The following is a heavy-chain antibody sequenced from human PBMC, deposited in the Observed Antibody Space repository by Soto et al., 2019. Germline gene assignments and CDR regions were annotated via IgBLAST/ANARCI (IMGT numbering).Heavy chain of an antibody. Sequence: ESGGGLVKPGGSLRLSCAASGFTFSSYSMNWVRQAPGKGLEWVSSISSSSSYIYYADSVKGRFTISRDNAKNSLYLQMNSLRAEDTAVYYCARVRDGAYCSSTSCYGYYYYYMDVWGKGTTVTVSS. CDR3: ARVRDGAYCSSTSCYGYYYYYMDV. CDR1: GFTFSSYS. CDR2: ISSSSSYI. D-gene: IGHD2-2*01. V-gene: IGHV3-21*01. J-gene: IGHJ6*03.